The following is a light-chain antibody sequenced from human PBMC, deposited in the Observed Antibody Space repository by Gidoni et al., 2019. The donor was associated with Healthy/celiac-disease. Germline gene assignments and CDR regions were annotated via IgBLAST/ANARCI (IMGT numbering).Light chain of an antibody. CDR2: GAS. CDR1: QSVSSSY. J-gene: IGKJ2*01. Sequence: EIVLTQSPGTLSLSPGERDTLSCRASQSVSSSYLAWYQQKHGQAPRLLIYGASSRATGIPDRFSGSGSGTDFTLTISRLEPEDFAVYYCQQLYTFGQGTKLEIK. V-gene: IGKV3-20*01. CDR3: QQLYT.